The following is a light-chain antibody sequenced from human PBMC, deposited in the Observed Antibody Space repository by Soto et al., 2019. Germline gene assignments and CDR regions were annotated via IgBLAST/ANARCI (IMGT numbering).Light chain of an antibody. CDR3: SSYAGSNNPVV. V-gene: IGLV2-8*01. J-gene: IGLJ2*01. CDR1: SRDDGGYNY. CDR2: EVS. Sequence: QSALTQPPSASGSPGQSVTISCTGTSRDDGGYNYVSWYQQHPGKAPKLMIYEVSKRPSGVPDRFSGSKSGNTASLTVSGLQAEDEADYYCSSYAGSNNPVVFGGGTQLTVL.